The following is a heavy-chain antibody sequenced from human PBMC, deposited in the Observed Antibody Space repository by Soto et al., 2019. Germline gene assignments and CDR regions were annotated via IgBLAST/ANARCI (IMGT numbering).Heavy chain of an antibody. J-gene: IGHJ4*02. D-gene: IGHD3-22*01. V-gene: IGHV1-46*03. CDR2: INPSGGST. Sequence: QVQLVQSGAEVKKPGASVKVSCKASGYTFTSYYMHWVRQAPGQGLEWMGIINPSGGSTSYAKKCQDRVTMTRDTSTSTADMELSSLRSEDTAVYYCARVYYYDSSGYDYWGQGTLVTVSS. CDR3: ARVYYYDSSGYDY. CDR1: GYTFTSYY.